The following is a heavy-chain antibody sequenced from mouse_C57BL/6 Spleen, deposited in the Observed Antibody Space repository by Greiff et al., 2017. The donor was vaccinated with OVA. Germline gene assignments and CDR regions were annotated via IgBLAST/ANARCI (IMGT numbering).Heavy chain of an antibody. V-gene: IGHV1-55*01. J-gene: IGHJ2*01. D-gene: IGHD1-1*01. Sequence: VQLQQPGAELVKPGASVKMSCKASGYTFTSYWITWVKQRPGQGLEWIGDIYPGSGSTNYNEKFKSKATLTVDTSSSTAYMQLSSLTSEDSAVYYCARGPYVRGYFDYWGQGTTLTVSS. CDR2: IYPGSGST. CDR1: GYTFTSYW. CDR3: ARGPYVRGYFDY.